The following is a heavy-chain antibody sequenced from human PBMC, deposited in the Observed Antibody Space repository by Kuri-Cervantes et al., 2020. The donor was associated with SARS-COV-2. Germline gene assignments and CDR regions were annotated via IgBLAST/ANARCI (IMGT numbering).Heavy chain of an antibody. CDR2: IYTSGST. D-gene: IGHD3-3*01. V-gene: IGHV4-61*09. CDR3: ARQYDFWSPAYYYYYMDV. CDR1: GGSISSGSYY. J-gene: IGHJ6*03. Sequence: SETLSLTCTVSGGSISSGSYYWSWIRQPAGKGLEWIGYIYTSGSTNYNPSLKSRVTISVDTSKNQFSLKLSSVTAADTAVYYCARQYDFWSPAYYYYYMDVWGKGTTVTVSS.